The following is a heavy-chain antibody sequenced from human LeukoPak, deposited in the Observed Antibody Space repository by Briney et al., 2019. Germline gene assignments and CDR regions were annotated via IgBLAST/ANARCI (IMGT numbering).Heavy chain of an antibody. V-gene: IGHV3-33*01. D-gene: IGHD3-10*01. CDR1: GFTFSVYG. Sequence: PGRSLRLSCAASGFTFSVYGMHWVRQAPGKGLEWVEVIWNDGSNKYYADSVKGRFTISRDNSKNTLYLQMNSLRAEDTAVYSCARASGPFDYWGQGTLVTVSS. CDR3: ARASGPFDY. CDR2: IWNDGSNK. J-gene: IGHJ4*02.